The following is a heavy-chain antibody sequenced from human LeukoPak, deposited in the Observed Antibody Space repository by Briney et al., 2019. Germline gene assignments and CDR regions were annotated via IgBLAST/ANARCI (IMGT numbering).Heavy chain of an antibody. CDR3: ARIRWGLSNGICYNH. J-gene: IGHJ4*02. CDR2: INHVGRT. D-gene: IGHD2-8*01. Sequence: PSETLSLTCGVYGGSISSDYWSWIRQFPGRGLEWIAEINHVGRTKCNPSLKGRVTISVDTSESQFSLNLRSATAADTAVYYCARIRWGLSNGICYNHWGRGTLVTVSS. CDR1: GGSISSDY. V-gene: IGHV4-34*01.